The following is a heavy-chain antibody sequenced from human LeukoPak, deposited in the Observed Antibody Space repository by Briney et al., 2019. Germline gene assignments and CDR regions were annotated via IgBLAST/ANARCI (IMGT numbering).Heavy chain of an antibody. CDR2: IYYSGST. D-gene: IGHD6-13*01. J-gene: IGHJ4*02. CDR1: GGSISSGGYY. V-gene: IGHV4-31*03. Sequence: SETLSLTCTVSGGSISSGGYYWSWIRQHPGKGLEWIEYIYYSGSTYYNPSLKSRVTISVDTSKNQFSLKLSSVTAADTAVYYCARDSPPGIAAAGTEGYYFDYWGQGTLVTVSS. CDR3: ARDSPPGIAAAGTEGYYFDY.